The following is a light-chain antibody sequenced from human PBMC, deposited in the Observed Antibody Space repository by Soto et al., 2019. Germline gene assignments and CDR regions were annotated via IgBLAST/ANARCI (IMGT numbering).Light chain of an antibody. CDR1: SSDVGGYNY. CDR3: SSYKSSTYV. CDR2: EVS. V-gene: IGLV2-14*01. J-gene: IGLJ1*01. Sequence: QSALTQPASVSGSPGQSITISCTGTSSDVGGYNYVSWYQQHPGKAPKLMIYEVSNRPSGVSNRFSGSKSGNTASLTISGLQPEDEADYYCSSYKSSTYVLGNGTKVTV.